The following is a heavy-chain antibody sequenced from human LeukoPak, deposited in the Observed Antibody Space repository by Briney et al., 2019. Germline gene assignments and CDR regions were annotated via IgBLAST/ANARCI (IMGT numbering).Heavy chain of an antibody. J-gene: IGHJ4*02. CDR1: GYTFTSYG. Sequence: ASVKVSCKASGYTFTSYGISWVRQAPGQGLEWMGWISAYNGNTNYAQKLQGRVTMTADTSTSTACMELRSLRSDDTAVYYCARVGGSYYGLDYWGQGTLVTVSS. CDR2: ISAYNGNT. D-gene: IGHD1-26*01. CDR3: ARVGGSYYGLDY. V-gene: IGHV1-18*01.